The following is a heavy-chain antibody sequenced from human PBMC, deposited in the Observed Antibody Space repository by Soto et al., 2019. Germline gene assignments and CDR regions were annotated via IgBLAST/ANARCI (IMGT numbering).Heavy chain of an antibody. Sequence: PSVKVSCKASGGTFSSYAISWVRQAPGQGLEWMGGIIPIFGTANYAQKFQGRVTITADESTSTAYMELSSLRSEDTAVYYCARGTVPRRDYYYYYGMDVWGQGTTVTVSS. CDR2: IIPIFGTA. V-gene: IGHV1-69*13. CDR1: GGTFSSYA. CDR3: ARGTVPRRDYYYYYGMDV. D-gene: IGHD2-2*01. J-gene: IGHJ6*02.